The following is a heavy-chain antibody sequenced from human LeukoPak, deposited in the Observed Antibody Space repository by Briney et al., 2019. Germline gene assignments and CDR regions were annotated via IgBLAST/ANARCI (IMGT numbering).Heavy chain of an antibody. CDR2: ISGSGGST. D-gene: IGHD5-18*01. CDR3: AKGPLQLWLRYFDY. V-gene: IGHV3-23*01. J-gene: IGHJ4*02. CDR1: GFTFSSYA. Sequence: GGSLRLSCAASGFTFSSYAMSWDRQAPGKGLEWVSAISGSGGSTYYADSVKGRFTISRDNSKNTLYLQMNSLRAEDTAVYYCAKGPLQLWLRYFDYWGQGTLVTVSS.